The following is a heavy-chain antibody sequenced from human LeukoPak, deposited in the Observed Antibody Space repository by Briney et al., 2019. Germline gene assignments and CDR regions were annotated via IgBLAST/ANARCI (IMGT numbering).Heavy chain of an antibody. V-gene: IGHV4-34*01. CDR1: GGSFSGYY. J-gene: IGHJ4*02. D-gene: IGHD4-11*01. CDR2: INHSGST. Sequence: SETLSLTCAVYGGSFSGYYWSWIRQPPGKGLEWIGEINHSGSTNYNPSLKSRVTISVDTSKNQFSLKLSSVTAADTAVYYCARASMTTVKIDYWGQGTLVTVSS. CDR3: ARASMTTVKIDY.